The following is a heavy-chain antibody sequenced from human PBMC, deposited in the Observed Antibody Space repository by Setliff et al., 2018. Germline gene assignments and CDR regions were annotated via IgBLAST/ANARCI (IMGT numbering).Heavy chain of an antibody. J-gene: IGHJ5*02. CDR3: VRGRTSGLFLSRFDP. Sequence: SETLSLTCSVSGDSISIGAYFWSWIRHRPGEGLEYIGHITSSGYTNYSPSLQGRVAISEDTSENQFSLKLSSVTAADTAIYFCVRGRTSGLFLSRFDPWGQGTLVT. V-gene: IGHV4-31*03. CDR1: GDSISIGAYF. D-gene: IGHD2-21*01. CDR2: ITSSGYT.